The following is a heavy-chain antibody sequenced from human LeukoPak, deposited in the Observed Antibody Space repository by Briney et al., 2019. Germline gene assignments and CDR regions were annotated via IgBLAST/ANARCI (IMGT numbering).Heavy chain of an antibody. CDR3: ASGAVCSSTSCYRSNYYGMDV. J-gene: IGHJ6*02. CDR1: GGTFSSYA. D-gene: IGHD2-2*02. V-gene: IGHV1-69*04. Sequence: SVKVSCKASGGTFSSYATSWVRQAPGQGLEWMGRIIPILGIANYAQKFQGRVTITADKSTSTAYMELSSLRSEDTAVYYCASGAVCSSTSCYRSNYYGMDVWGQGTTVTVSS. CDR2: IIPILGIA.